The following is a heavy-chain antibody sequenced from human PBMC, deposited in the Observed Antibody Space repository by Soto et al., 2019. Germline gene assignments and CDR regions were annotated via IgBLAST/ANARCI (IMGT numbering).Heavy chain of an antibody. J-gene: IGHJ2*01. CDR1: VFICSDYA. CDR3: AKVAGGLGYFDL. CDR2: ISASGGNI. Sequence: GALRLSCVASVFICSDYAMTWVRQAPGKGLQWVATISASGGNIEYADSLKGRFTISRDNSKNSVYLQLSGLTADDTAVHYCAKVAGGLGYFDLWGRGTLVTVSS. V-gene: IGHV3-23*01. D-gene: IGHD3-16*01.